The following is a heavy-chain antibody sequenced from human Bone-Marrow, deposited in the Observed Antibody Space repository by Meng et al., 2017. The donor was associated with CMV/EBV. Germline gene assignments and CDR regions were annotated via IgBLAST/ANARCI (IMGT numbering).Heavy chain of an antibody. CDR3: ARSGFYDFWSGYFYFDY. CDR2: IYPGDSDT. J-gene: IGHJ4*02. CDR1: GYSFTSYW. D-gene: IGHD3-3*01. Sequence: KVSCKGSGYSFTSYWIGWVRQMPGKGLEWMGIIYPGDSDTRYSPSFQGQVTISADKSISTAYLQWSSLKASDTAMYYCARSGFYDFWSGYFYFDYCGQGTLVTVS. V-gene: IGHV5-51*01.